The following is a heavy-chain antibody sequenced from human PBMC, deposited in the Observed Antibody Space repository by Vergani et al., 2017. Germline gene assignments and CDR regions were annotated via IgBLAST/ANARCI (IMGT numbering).Heavy chain of an antibody. CDR1: GYTFTSYG. CDR2: ISAYNGNT. J-gene: IGHJ4*02. Sequence: QVQLVQSGAEVKKPGASVKVSCKASGYTFTSYGISWVRQAPGQGLEWMGWISAYNGNTNYAQKLQGRVTMTTDTSTSTAYMELRSLRAEDTAVYYCAKDVWDGDYPVRSAYFDCWGRGTLVTVSA. CDR3: AKDVWDGDYPVRSAYFDC. V-gene: IGHV1-18*01. D-gene: IGHD4-17*01.